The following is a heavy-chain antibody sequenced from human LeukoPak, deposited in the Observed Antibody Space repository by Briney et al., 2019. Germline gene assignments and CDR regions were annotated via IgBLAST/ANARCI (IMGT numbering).Heavy chain of an antibody. D-gene: IGHD2-2*01. CDR2: MNPNSGNT. Sequence: ASVKVSCKASGYTFTSYDINWVRQATGQGLEWMGWMNPNSGNTGYAQKFQGRVTITRNTSISTAYMELSSLRSEDTAVYYCASGDYCSSTSCSNWFDPWGQGTLVTDSS. CDR1: GYTFTSYD. J-gene: IGHJ5*02. V-gene: IGHV1-8*03. CDR3: ASGDYCSSTSCSNWFDP.